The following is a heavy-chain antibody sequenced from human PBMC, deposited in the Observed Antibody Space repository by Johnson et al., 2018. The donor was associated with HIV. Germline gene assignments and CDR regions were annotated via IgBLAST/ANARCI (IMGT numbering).Heavy chain of an antibody. CDR3: TTDGLRTIDAFDI. CDR2: ISFDGSKK. D-gene: IGHD5-12*01. Sequence: QVQLVESGGGVVQPGRSLRLSCAASGFTFSSYAMHWVRQAPGKGLVWVAVISFDGSKKYYTDSVKGRFTISRDNSKNTLYLQMNSLKTEDTAVYYCTTDGLRTIDAFDIWGQGTMVTVSS. J-gene: IGHJ3*02. CDR1: GFTFSSYA. V-gene: IGHV3-30-3*01.